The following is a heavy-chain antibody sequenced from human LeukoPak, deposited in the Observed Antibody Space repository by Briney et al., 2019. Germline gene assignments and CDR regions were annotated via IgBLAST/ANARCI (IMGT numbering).Heavy chain of an antibody. CDR3: ARLGDDYVWGSYRYSFDY. J-gene: IGHJ4*02. Sequence: SETLSLTCAVYGGSFSGYYWSWIRQPPGKGLEWIGEINHSGSTNYNPSLKSRVTISVDTSMNQFSLKLSSVPAADTAVYYCARLGDDYVWGSYRYSFDYWGQGTLVTVSS. CDR2: INHSGST. D-gene: IGHD3-16*02. V-gene: IGHV4-34*01. CDR1: GGSFSGYY.